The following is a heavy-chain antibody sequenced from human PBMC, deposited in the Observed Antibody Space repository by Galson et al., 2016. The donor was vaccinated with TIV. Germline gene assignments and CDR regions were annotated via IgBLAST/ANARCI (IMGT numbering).Heavy chain of an antibody. CDR3: VRDYLLASPGDDFDY. Sequence: SLRLSCAASGSIFSNFWMHWVRQVPGKGLVWVARIKSDGTVTNYADSVKGRFTISRDNAKDTLYLRMNSLRADDTAVYYCVRDYLLASPGDDFDYWGQGTLVSVSS. CDR2: IKSDGTVT. V-gene: IGHV3-74*01. J-gene: IGHJ4*02. CDR1: GSIFSNFW. D-gene: IGHD3-10*01.